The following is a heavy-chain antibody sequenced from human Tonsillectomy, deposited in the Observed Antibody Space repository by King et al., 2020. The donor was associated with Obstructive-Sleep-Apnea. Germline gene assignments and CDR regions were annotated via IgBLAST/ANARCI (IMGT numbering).Heavy chain of an antibody. Sequence: QLQESGPGLVKPSDTLSLTCTVSGGSISRYYWTWIRQPPGRGLECIGYIYYNGSTNYNRSLKSRITISVDTSKNQFSLKLSSVTPADTAVYYCARVGVDYEVLTGHTRHRDWFDPWGQGSLVTVSS. CDR1: GGSISRYY. CDR2: IYYNGST. D-gene: IGHD3-9*01. J-gene: IGHJ5*02. CDR3: ARVGVDYEVLTGHTRHRDWFDP. V-gene: IGHV4-59*07.